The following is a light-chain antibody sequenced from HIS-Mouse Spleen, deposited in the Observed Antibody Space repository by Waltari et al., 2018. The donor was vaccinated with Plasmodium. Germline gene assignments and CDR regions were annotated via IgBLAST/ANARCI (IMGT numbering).Light chain of an antibody. CDR1: SSAVGGSNQ. J-gene: IGLJ3*02. CDR3: SSYAGSNNWV. V-gene: IGLV2-8*01. CDR2: EVS. Sequence: QSALTQPPSASGSPGQSVTISGPGTSSAVGGSNQASWYQTHPGKAPKLMIYEVSKRPSGVPDRFSGSKSGNTASLTVSGLQAEDEADYYCSSYAGSNNWVFGGGTKLTVL.